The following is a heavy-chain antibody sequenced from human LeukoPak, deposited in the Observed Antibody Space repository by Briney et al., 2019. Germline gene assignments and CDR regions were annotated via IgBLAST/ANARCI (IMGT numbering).Heavy chain of an antibody. V-gene: IGHV4-31*03. CDR1: GGSISSGGYY. Sequence: SQTLSLTCTVSGGSISSGGYYWSWIRQHPGKGLEWIAYIYYSGGTYYNPSLKSRVTISVDTSKDQFFLNLTSLTAADTAVYYCAWLKDAFHIWGQGTMVTVSS. CDR2: IYYSGGT. D-gene: IGHD3-16*01. J-gene: IGHJ3*02. CDR3: AWLKDAFHI.